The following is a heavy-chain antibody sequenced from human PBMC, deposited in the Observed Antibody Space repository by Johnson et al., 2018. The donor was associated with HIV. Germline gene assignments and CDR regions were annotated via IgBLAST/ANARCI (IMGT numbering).Heavy chain of an antibody. V-gene: IGHV3-9*01. Sequence: VQLVESGGGLVQPGRSLRLSCAASGFIFDDYAMHWVRQAPGKGLEWVSGISWNSGSIDYADSVKGRFTISRDNAKNSLYLQMNSLRAEDTALYYCAKDTTSSAPWGAFDILGQGTIVTVSS. CDR1: GFIFDDYA. CDR3: AKDTTSSAPWGAFDI. J-gene: IGHJ3*02. D-gene: IGHD6-25*01. CDR2: ISWNSGSI.